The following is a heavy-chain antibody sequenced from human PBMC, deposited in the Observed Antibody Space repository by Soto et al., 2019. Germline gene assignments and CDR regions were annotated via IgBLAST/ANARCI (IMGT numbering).Heavy chain of an antibody. D-gene: IGHD1-1*01. CDR1: GFIFSTYG. V-gene: IGHV3-30*18. Sequence: QVQLVQSGGGLVQPGRSLRLSCVASGFIFSTYGMHWVRQAPGKGLEWVAHISYDGSTEYYADSVKGRFTVSRDNAKNTLDLQMNGLKTEDTALYYCTKEYIVGTTWGYFESWGQGALVIVSS. CDR3: TKEYIVGTTWGYFES. J-gene: IGHJ4*02. CDR2: ISYDGSTE.